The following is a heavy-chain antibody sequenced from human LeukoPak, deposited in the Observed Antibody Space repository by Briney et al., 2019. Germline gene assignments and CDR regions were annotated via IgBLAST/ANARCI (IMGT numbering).Heavy chain of an antibody. Sequence: PSETLSLTCTVSGGSISSYYWSWIRQPPGKGLEWIGYIYYSGSTNYNPSLKSRVTISVDTSKNQFSLKLSSVTAADTAVYYCARGLMMAVAGRGEFHYWGQGTPVTVSS. J-gene: IGHJ4*02. D-gene: IGHD6-13*01. CDR3: ARGLMMAVAGRGEFHY. V-gene: IGHV4-59*01. CDR1: GGSISSYY. CDR2: IYYSGST.